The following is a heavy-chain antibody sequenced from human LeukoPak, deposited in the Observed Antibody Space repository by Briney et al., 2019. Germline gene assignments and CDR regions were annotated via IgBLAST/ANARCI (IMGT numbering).Heavy chain of an antibody. V-gene: IGHV1-2*02. Sequence: ASVKVSCKASEYTFSVYHIHWVRLAPGQGLEWMAWINPNSGDTNYAQKFQGRVTMTRDTSISTVYMEVSSLRFDDTAVYYCARARVRSYSYDSDGLYTSDWHFDLWGHGTLVTVSS. CDR3: ARARVRSYSYDSDGLYTSDWHFDL. J-gene: IGHJ2*01. D-gene: IGHD3-22*01. CDR1: EYTFSVYH. CDR2: INPNSGDT.